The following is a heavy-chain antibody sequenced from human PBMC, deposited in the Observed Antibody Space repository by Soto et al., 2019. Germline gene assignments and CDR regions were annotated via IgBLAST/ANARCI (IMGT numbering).Heavy chain of an antibody. D-gene: IGHD3-22*01. V-gene: IGHV2-5*02. CDR2: IYWDDDK. CDR3: VHSLSTIIVGGVFFDF. Sequence: SCPTLVNPTQTLTLTCPFSGFSPSTSRVGVGWIRQPPGKALEWLAVIYWDDDKRYSPSLKSRLTITKDSSKNQVVLTMTNLDPVDTATYYCVHSLSTIIVGGVFFDFWGQGTLVTVSS. CDR1: GFSPSTSRVG. J-gene: IGHJ4*02.